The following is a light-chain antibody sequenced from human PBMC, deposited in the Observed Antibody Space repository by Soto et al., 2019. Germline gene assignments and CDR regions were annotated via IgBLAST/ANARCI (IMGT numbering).Light chain of an antibody. V-gene: IGKV1-5*03. CDR1: QSLSGW. Sequence: DIKMTQSPSTLSASVGDRVTITCRASQSLSGWLAWYQQEPGKAPNLLIYMASTLASGVPSRFSGSGSGTESTLTISSLQPDDFATYYCQHYNGYSWTFGQGTKVHIK. J-gene: IGKJ1*01. CDR3: QHYNGYSWT. CDR2: MAS.